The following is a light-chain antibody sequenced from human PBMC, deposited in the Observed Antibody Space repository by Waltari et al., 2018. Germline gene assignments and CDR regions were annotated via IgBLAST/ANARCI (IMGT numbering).Light chain of an antibody. J-gene: IGLJ2*01. CDR1: GSDGGSYDL. CDR2: EDS. CDR3: CSYAHSRTL. Sequence: QSALTQPAPASGSPGPPLTLSCPGTGSDGGSYDLGSWHQQHQGKAPKVMIYEDSKRPSGVTNRFSGSQSVDTASLTISGLQAEDEANYYCCSYAHSRTLFGGGTKLTVL. V-gene: IGLV2-23*01.